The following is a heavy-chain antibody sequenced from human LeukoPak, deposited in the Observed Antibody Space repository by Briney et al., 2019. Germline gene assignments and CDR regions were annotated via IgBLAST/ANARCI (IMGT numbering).Heavy chain of an antibody. CDR2: IYTSGTT. D-gene: IGHD2-15*01. CDR3: ARTSPRAATFDY. Sequence: PSETLSLTCAVSGGSISSYYWGWIRQPAGKGLEWIGRIYTSGTTNYNPSLKSRVTMSVDTSKNQFSLNLNSVTAADTAVYYCARTSPRAATFDYWGQGTLVTVSS. V-gene: IGHV4-4*07. J-gene: IGHJ4*02. CDR1: GGSISSYY.